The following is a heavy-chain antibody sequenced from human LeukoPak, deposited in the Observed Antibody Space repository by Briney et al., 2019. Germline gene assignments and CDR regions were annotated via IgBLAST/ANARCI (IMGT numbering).Heavy chain of an antibody. Sequence: MTGGSLRLSCAASGFTFSRYSMNWVRQAPGKGLEWVSSISSSSGVIYYADSVKGRFTISRDNAKDSLYLQMNSLRAEDTAVYYCARDSYCSSTSCYVDYWGQGTLVTVSS. CDR3: ARDSYCSSTSCYVDY. J-gene: IGHJ4*02. CDR1: GFTFSRYS. D-gene: IGHD2-2*01. V-gene: IGHV3-21*01. CDR2: ISSSSGVI.